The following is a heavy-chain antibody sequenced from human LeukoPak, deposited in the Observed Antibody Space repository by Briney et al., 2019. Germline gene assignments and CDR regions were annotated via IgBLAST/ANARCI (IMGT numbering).Heavy chain of an antibody. CDR1: GGSISSSSYY. CDR3: ARPVVSGMVRGVVSFYFDY. D-gene: IGHD3-10*01. J-gene: IGHJ4*02. CDR2: IYYSGST. Sequence: PSETLSLTCTVSGGSISSSSYYWGWIRQPPGKGLEWIGSIYYSGSTYYNPSLKSRVTISVDTSKNQFSPKLSSVTAADTAVYYCARPVVSGMVRGVVSFYFDYWSQGTLVTVSS. V-gene: IGHV4-39*01.